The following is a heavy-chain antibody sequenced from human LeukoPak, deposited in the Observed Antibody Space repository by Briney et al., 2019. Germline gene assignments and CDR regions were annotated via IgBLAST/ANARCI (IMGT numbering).Heavy chain of an antibody. CDR2: LRPDTGAT. J-gene: IGHJ5*02. Sequence: GASVKVSCKTSGYTFSAFYIHWVRQVSGQGLEWMGWLRPDTGATNFAQNFLGRVTMTRDTSITTAYMDLSRLRSDDTAVYYCARGRISSGWDNWFDPWGQGTLVTVSS. V-gene: IGHV1-2*02. D-gene: IGHD5-18*01. CDR1: GYTFSAFY. CDR3: ARGRISSGWDNWFDP.